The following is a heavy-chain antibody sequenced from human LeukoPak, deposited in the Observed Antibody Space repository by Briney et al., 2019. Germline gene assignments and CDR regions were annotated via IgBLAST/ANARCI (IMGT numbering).Heavy chain of an antibody. Sequence: KPSETLSLTCTVSGGSISSYYWSWIRQPAGKGLEWIGRIYTSGSTNYNPSLKSRVTMSVDTSKNQFSLKLSSVTAADTAVYYCARGIGGSGSYYNGLYYYYYMDVWGKGTTVTISS. V-gene: IGHV4-4*07. CDR2: IYTSGST. D-gene: IGHD3-10*01. J-gene: IGHJ6*03. CDR1: GGSISSYY. CDR3: ARGIGGSGSYYNGLYYYYYMDV.